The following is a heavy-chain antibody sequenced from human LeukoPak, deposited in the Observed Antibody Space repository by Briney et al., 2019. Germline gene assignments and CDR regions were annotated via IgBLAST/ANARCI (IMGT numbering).Heavy chain of an antibody. D-gene: IGHD5-18*01. CDR2: ISYDGSNK. CDR1: GFTFSSYA. V-gene: IGHV3-30-3*01. Sequence: GRSLRLSCAASGFTFSSYAMHWVRQAPGKGLEWVAVISYDGSNKYYADSVKGRFTISRDNSKNTLYLQMNSLRAEDTAVYYCARDLAWRAPANTAMADYWGQGTLVTVSS. J-gene: IGHJ4*02. CDR3: ARDLAWRAPANTAMADY.